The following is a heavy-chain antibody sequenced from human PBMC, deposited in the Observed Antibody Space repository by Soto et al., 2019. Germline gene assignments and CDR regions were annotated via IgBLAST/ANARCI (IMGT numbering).Heavy chain of an antibody. J-gene: IGHJ4*02. V-gene: IGHV3-30-3*01. D-gene: IGHD3-22*01. CDR2: ISYDGSNK. Sequence: GGSLRLSCAASGFTFSSYAMHWVRQAPGKGLEWVAVISYDGSNKYYADSVKGRFTISRDNSKNTLYLQMNSLRAEDTAVYYCARGSYYDSSNALGYWGQGTLVTVSS. CDR3: ARGSYYDSSNALGY. CDR1: GFTFSSYA.